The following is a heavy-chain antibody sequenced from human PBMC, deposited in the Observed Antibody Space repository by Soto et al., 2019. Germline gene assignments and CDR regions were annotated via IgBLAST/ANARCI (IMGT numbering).Heavy chain of an antibody. CDR2: IREDGSEE. V-gene: IGHV3-7*03. J-gene: IGHJ4*02. Sequence: GGSLRLSCAASGLIVSSTYMNWVRQAPGKGLEWVANIREDGSEEYYVDSVKGRFTISRDNAKNSLYLQMNSLRAEDTAVYYCARAVGAINVWGQGTLVTVSS. CDR3: ARAVGAINV. CDR1: GLIVSSTY. D-gene: IGHD1-26*01.